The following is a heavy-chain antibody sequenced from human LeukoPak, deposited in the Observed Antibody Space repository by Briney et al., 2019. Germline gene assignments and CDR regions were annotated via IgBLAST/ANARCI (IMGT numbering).Heavy chain of an antibody. CDR2: IYYSGST. J-gene: IGHJ4*02. CDR3: ARHSGYSGYDPLDY. D-gene: IGHD5-12*01. Sequence: PSETLSLTCTVSGGSISSYYWSWIRQPPGKGLEWIGYIYYSGSTNYNPSLKSRVTISVDTSKNQFSLKLSSMTAADTAVYYCARHSGYSGYDPLDYWGQGTLVTVSS. CDR1: GGSISSYY. V-gene: IGHV4-59*08.